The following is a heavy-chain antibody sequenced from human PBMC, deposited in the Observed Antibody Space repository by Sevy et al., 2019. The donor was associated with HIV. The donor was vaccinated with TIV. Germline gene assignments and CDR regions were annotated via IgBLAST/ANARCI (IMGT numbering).Heavy chain of an antibody. J-gene: IGHJ4*02. D-gene: IGHD1-20*01. V-gene: IGHV4-59*01. Sequence: SETLSLTCTVSGGSISNYYWSWIRQPPGKGLEWIGYLYNSGSTNYNPSLKSRVTISVDTSKNQFSLNLSSVTAADTAVYYCARGYNLDYWGQGTLVTASS. CDR3: ARGYNLDY. CDR1: GGSISNYY. CDR2: LYNSGST.